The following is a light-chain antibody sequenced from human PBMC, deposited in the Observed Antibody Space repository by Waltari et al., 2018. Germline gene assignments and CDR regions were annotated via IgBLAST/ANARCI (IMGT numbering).Light chain of an antibody. CDR2: SNN. Sequence: QSVLTQPPSASGTPGQRVTISCSGSSSHIGSKTVNWYQQLPGTAPKRLIYSNNQRPSGVPDRFSGSKAGTSASLAISGLQSEDEADYYCAAWDDSLNVVVFGGGTKLTVL. CDR1: SSHIGSKT. V-gene: IGLV1-44*01. CDR3: AAWDDSLNVVV. J-gene: IGLJ2*01.